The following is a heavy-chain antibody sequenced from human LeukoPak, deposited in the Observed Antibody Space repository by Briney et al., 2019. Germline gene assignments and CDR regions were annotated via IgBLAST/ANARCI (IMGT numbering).Heavy chain of an antibody. CDR3: ATLDYYDRSPRILDY. V-gene: IGHV3-21*01. J-gene: IGHJ4*02. Sequence: PGGSLRLSCAASGFTFSTYNMIWVRQAPGKGLEWVSSIARSGTFMFHADSVRGRFTISRDNAKNSLYLQMNSLRVEDTAVYYCATLDYYDRSPRILDYWGQGTLVTVSS. CDR1: GFTFSTYN. D-gene: IGHD3-22*01. CDR2: IARSGTFM.